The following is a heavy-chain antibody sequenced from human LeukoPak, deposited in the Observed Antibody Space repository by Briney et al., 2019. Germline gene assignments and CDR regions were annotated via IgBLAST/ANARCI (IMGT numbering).Heavy chain of an antibody. Sequence: SVKVSCKASGGTFSSYAISWVRQAPGHGLEWMGRIIPILGIANYAQKFQGRVTITADKSTSTAYMELSSLRSEDTAVYYCASLSTRITIFGVVIPPRDYYYYMDVWGKGTTVTVSS. V-gene: IGHV1-69*04. CDR2: IIPILGIA. CDR1: GGTFSSYA. J-gene: IGHJ6*03. CDR3: ASLSTRITIFGVVIPPRDYYYYMDV. D-gene: IGHD3-3*01.